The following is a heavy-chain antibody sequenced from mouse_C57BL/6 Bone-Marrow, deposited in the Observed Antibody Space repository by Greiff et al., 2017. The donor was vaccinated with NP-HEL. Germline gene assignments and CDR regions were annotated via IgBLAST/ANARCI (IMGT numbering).Heavy chain of an antibody. D-gene: IGHD1-1*01. Sequence: VHLVESGPGLVKPSQSLSLTCSVTGYSITSGYYWNWIRQFPGNKLEWMGYISYDGSNNYNPSLKNRISITRDTSKNQFFLKLNSVTTEDTATYYCARDRTTVVATGTYYAMDYWGQGTSVTVSS. J-gene: IGHJ4*01. CDR3: ARDRTTVVATGTYYAMDY. V-gene: IGHV3-6*01. CDR1: GYSITSGYY. CDR2: ISYDGSN.